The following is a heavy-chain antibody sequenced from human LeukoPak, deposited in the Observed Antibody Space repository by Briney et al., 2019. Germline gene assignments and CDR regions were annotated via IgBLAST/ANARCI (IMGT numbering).Heavy chain of an antibody. J-gene: IGHJ2*01. V-gene: IGHV1-46*01. CDR2: INPSGSST. D-gene: IGHD2-15*01. CDR1: GNTFTNYH. CDR3: ARDRPEGYCSGGSCYPLSKDWYFDL. Sequence: GASVKVSCKASGNTFTNYHMHWVRQAPGQGLEWMGIINPSGSSTSYARKFQGRVTMTRDTSTSTVYMELRSLRSDDTAVYYCARDRPEGYCSGGSCYPLSKDWYFDLWGRGTLVTVSS.